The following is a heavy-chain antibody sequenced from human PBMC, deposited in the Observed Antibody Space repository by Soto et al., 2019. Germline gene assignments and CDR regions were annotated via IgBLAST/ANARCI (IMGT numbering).Heavy chain of an antibody. V-gene: IGHV1-46*01. Sequence: ASVKVSCKASGYIFTSYYIHWVRQAPGQGLEYLGEAYPHAATTFVAQKFQGRITITKDTSKNQVVLTMTNMDPVDTATYYCVHRRVQIFDFWGQGALVTVSS. CDR3: VHRRVQIFDF. CDR2: AYPHAATT. D-gene: IGHD1-1*01. J-gene: IGHJ4*02. CDR1: GYIFTSYY.